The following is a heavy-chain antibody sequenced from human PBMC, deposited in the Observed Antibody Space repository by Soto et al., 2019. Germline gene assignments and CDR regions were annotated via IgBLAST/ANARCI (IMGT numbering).Heavy chain of an antibody. CDR1: GGSFSGYY. D-gene: IGHD2-2*02. Sequence: PSETLSLTCAVYGGSFSGYYWSWIRQPPGKGLEWIGEINHSGSTNYNPSLKSRVTISVDTSKNQFSLKLSSVTAADTAVYYCARGRGKRVPAAIYYYSGMDVWGQGTTVTVYS. CDR2: INHSGST. CDR3: ARGRGKRVPAAIYYYSGMDV. J-gene: IGHJ6*02. V-gene: IGHV4-34*01.